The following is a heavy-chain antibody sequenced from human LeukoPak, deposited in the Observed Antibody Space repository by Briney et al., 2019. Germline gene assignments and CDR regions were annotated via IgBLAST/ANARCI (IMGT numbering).Heavy chain of an antibody. CDR2: IKQDGSEM. CDR3: ASSYFDSSTHAYDM. V-gene: IGHV3-7*01. Sequence: GGSLRLSCATSGFTFSSYWMDWVRQAPGKGLEWVANIKQDGSEMYYVDSVKGRFTISRDNAKNSLFLQMSSLRAEDTAVYFCASSYFDSSTHAYDMWGQGTMVTVSS. D-gene: IGHD3-22*01. J-gene: IGHJ3*02. CDR1: GFTFSSYW.